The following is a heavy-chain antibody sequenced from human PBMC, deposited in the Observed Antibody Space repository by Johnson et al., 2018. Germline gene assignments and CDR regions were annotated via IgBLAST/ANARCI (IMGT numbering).Heavy chain of an antibody. J-gene: IGHJ3*02. CDR2: IYYTGTT. CDR1: GGSIRSYY. CDR3: AREAHDAFDI. Sequence: QVQLQESGPGLVRPSETLSLTCTVSGGSIRSYYWSWIRQPPGKGLEWIGYIYYTGTTNYNPSLKSRLTISVDTSRDQFSLKLSSVTVADTAVYYFAREAHDAFDIWGQGTMVTVSS. V-gene: IGHV4-59*12.